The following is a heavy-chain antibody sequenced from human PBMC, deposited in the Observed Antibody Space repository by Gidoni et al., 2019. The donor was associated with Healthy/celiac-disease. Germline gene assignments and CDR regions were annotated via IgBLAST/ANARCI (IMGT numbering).Heavy chain of an antibody. CDR2: ISSRGSP. Sequence: QLQLQESGPGLVKHSETLSLTCTVSGGSVSSSSHDGGWIRQPPGKGREGIGRISSRGSPYYNPSLKSRVTISVDTSKHQFSLKLSSVTAADTAVYYCARDGSGITIFGVVTRGYFDYWGQVTLVTVSS. D-gene: IGHD3-3*01. J-gene: IGHJ4*02. CDR1: GGSVSSSSHD. CDR3: ARDGSGITIFGVVTRGYFDY. V-gene: IGHV4-39*07.